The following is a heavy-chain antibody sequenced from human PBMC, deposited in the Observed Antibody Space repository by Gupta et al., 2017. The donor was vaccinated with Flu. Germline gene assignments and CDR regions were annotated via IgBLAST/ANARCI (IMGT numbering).Heavy chain of an antibody. CDR3: ARGRDSRGYYLTFDF. J-gene: IGHJ4*02. Sequence: APGQGLEWMGWINSNSGDTNYAQKFQGRVTMTRDTSISTAYMELNWLRSDDTAAYYCARGRDSRGYYLTFDFWGQGTLVTVSS. CDR2: INSNSGDT. V-gene: IGHV1-2*02. D-gene: IGHD3-22*01.